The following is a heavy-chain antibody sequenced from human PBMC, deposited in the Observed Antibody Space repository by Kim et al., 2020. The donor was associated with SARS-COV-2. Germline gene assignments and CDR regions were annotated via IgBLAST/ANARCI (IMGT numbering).Heavy chain of an antibody. CDR1: GGTLNNFT. V-gene: IGHV1-69*08. J-gene: IGHJ5*02. CDR2: FIPILGTS. CDR3: ARSGGSQSGGFDP. Sequence: SVKVSCKASGGTLNNFTLSWMRQAPGQGLEWMGRFIPILGTSNYAQKFQGRLILSADRSTNTAYMELSNLRNDDTAVYYCARSGGSQSGGFDPWGQGTLLTVSS. D-gene: IGHD2-15*01.